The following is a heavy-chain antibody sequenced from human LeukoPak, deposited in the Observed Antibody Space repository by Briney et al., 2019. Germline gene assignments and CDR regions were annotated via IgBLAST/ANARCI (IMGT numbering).Heavy chain of an antibody. CDR3: ARDVDYGDYEDFDY. CDR2: ISAHNGNT. V-gene: IGHV1-18*04. J-gene: IGHJ4*02. CDR1: GYTFTSYG. D-gene: IGHD4-17*01. Sequence: GASVKVSCKASGYTFTSYGISWVRQAPGQGLEWMGWISAHNGNTNYAQKLQGRVTMTTDTSTSTAYMELRSLRSDDTAVYYCARDVDYGDYEDFDYWGRGTLVTVSS.